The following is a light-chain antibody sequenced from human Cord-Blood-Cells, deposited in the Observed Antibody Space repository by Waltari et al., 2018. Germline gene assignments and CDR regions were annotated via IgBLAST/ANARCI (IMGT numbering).Light chain of an antibody. CDR1: SSDVGGYNY. Sequence: QSALTQPRSVSGSPGQSVTISCTGTSSDVGGYNYVSWYQQHPGKAPKLMIYDVSKRPSGVPDRFSGSKSGNTASLTISGLQAEDKADYYCCSYAGSYTYVFGTGTKVTDL. J-gene: IGLJ1*01. CDR2: DVS. V-gene: IGLV2-11*01. CDR3: CSYAGSYTYV.